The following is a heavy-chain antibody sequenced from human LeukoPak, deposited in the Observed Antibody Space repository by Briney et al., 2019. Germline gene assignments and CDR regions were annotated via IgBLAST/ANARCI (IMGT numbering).Heavy chain of an antibody. CDR1: GFTFSSYA. V-gene: IGHV3-23*01. CDR3: ARAALRGEFDY. D-gene: IGHD3-10*01. Sequence: PGGSLRLSCAASGFTFSSYAMSWVRQAPGEGLEWVSVISGSGGITYYADSVKGRFTISRDNAKNSLYLQMNSLRAEDTAVYYGARAALRGEFDYWGQGPLVTVPS. CDR2: ISGSGGIT. J-gene: IGHJ4*02.